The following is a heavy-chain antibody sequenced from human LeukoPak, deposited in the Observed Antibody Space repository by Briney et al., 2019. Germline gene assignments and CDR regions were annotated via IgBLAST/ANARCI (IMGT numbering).Heavy chain of an antibody. V-gene: IGHV3-23*01. CDR1: GFPFSDYA. CDR2: TTGSGITT. CDR3: AREGIVVVPAAIPFDY. Sequence: PGGSLRLSCTASGFPFSDYAMSWVRQAPGKGLEWVSVTTGSGITTYYADSVKGRFTISRDNSKNTLSLQMNSLRAEDTAVYYCAREGIVVVPAAIPFDYWGQGTLVTVSS. D-gene: IGHD2-2*01. J-gene: IGHJ4*02.